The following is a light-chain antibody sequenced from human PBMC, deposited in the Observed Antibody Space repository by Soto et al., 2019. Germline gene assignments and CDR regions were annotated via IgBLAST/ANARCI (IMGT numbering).Light chain of an antibody. CDR3: QQSYSTPRT. V-gene: IGKV1-39*01. J-gene: IGKJ1*01. Sequence: DIQMTQSPSSLSASVGDRVTITCRASQSISSYLNWYQQNPGKAPKLLIYAASSLQSGVPSRFSVSGSGTDFTLTISSLQPEDFATYYCQQSYSTPRTFGQGTKVEIK. CDR2: AAS. CDR1: QSISSY.